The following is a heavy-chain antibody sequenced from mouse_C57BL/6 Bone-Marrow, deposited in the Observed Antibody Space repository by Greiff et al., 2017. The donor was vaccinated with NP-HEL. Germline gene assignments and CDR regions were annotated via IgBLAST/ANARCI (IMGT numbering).Heavy chain of an antibody. D-gene: IGHD2-2*01. CDR1: GFTFSSYG. CDR3: ARQRVWLRLEAWFAY. J-gene: IGHJ3*01. V-gene: IGHV5-6*01. CDR2: ISSGGSYT. Sequence: EVQVVESGGDLVKPGGSLKLSCAASGFTFSSYGMSWVRQTPDKRLEWVATISSGGSYTYYPDSVKGRFTISRDNAKNTLYLQMSSLKSEDTAMYYCARQRVWLRLEAWFAYWGQGTLVTVSA.